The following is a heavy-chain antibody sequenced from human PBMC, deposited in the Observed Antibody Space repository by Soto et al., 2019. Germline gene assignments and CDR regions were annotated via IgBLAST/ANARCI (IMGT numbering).Heavy chain of an antibody. V-gene: IGHV3-23*01. CDR1: GFTFNNYA. D-gene: IGHD3-10*01. Sequence: EVQLLESGGGLVQPGGSLRLSCAASGFTFNNYAMTWVRQAPGKGLEWVSVISGGGDTTSYADSVKGRFTVSRDGSKNTLCLHMSSLRAEHTALYYCAKGRGGSGSLTPRVDFWGQGTLVTASS. J-gene: IGHJ4*02. CDR3: AKGRGGSGSLTPRVDF. CDR2: ISGGGDTT.